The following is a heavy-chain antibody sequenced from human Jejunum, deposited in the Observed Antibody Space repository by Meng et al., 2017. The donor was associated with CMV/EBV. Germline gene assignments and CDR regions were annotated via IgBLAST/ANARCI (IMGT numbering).Heavy chain of an antibody. CDR1: GYTFTSYG. CDR2: ISAYNGNT. D-gene: IGHD2-2*01. CDR3: ARDVVVPSALTVRIDY. J-gene: IGHJ4*02. V-gene: IGHV1-18*01. Sequence: PLGHAGAEVKQPGASVKVSCKASGYTFTSYGISWVRQAPGQGLEWMGWISAYNGNTNYAQKLQGRVTMTTDTSTSTAYMELRSLRSEDTAVYYCARDVVVPSALTVRIDYWGQGTLVTVSS.